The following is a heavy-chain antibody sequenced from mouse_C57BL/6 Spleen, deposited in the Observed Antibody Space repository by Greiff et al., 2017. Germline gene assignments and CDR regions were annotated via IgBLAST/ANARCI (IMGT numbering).Heavy chain of an antibody. CDR1: GYTFTSYW. V-gene: IGHV1-50*01. CDR3: ARWGVVATGDY. Sequence: QVQLQQPGAELVKPGASVKLSCKASGYTFTSYWMQWVKQRPGQGLELIGEIDPSDSYTNYNQKFKGKATLTVDTSSSTAYMQISSLTSEDSAVYDCARWGVVATGDYWGQGTILTVSS. CDR2: IDPSDSYT. J-gene: IGHJ2*01. D-gene: IGHD1-1*01.